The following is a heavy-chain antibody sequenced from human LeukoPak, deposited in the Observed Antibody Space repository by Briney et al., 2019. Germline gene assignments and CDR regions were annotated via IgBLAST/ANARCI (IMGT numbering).Heavy chain of an antibody. CDR2: ISGSGGST. D-gene: IGHD1-26*01. CDR3: AKDWEASGSGALDY. V-gene: IGHV3-23*01. Sequence: GGSLRLSCAASGFTFSTYGMHWVRQAPGKGLEWVSAISGSGGSTYYADSVKGRFTISRDNSKNTLYLQMNSLRAEDTAVYYCAKDWEASGSGALDYWGQGTLVTVSS. CDR1: GFTFSTYG. J-gene: IGHJ4*02.